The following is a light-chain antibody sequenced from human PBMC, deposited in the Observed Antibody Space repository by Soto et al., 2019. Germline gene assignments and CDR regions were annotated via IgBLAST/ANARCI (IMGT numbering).Light chain of an antibody. V-gene: IGKV1-5*01. J-gene: IGKJ1*01. CDR3: QQYNSYSPWT. Sequence: DIPMTQYPSTLSASVGDRVTITCRASQSISSWLAWYQQKPGKAPKLLIYDASSLESGVPSRFRGSGSETEFTLTISSLQPDDFATYYCQQYNSYSPWTFGQGTKVDSK. CDR1: QSISSW. CDR2: DAS.